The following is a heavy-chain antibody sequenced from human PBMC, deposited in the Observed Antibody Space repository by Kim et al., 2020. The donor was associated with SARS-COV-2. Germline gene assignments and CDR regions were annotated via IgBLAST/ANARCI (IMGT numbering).Heavy chain of an antibody. Sequence: SETLSLTCTASGCPISSHYWSWIRQPPGKGLEWFGYIYYSGSTNYTHSLKSRVTISVDTSKNQFSLKMSSVTAADTAVFYCATNDFGSGYLTAWGQGTLVTVSS. CDR1: GCPISSHY. CDR2: IYYSGST. V-gene: IGHV4-59*11. D-gene: IGHD3-3*01. CDR3: ATNDFGSGYLTA. J-gene: IGHJ5*02.